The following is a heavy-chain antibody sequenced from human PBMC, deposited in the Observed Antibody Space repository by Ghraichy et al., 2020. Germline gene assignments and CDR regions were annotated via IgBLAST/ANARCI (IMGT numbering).Heavy chain of an antibody. J-gene: IGHJ3*02. Sequence: LTCVVSGFTFISYDMNWVRQAPGKGLEWVSYISSSSSYIYYADSVEGRFTISRDNDKNLLFLQMDSLRAEDTAVYYCARDPGYCSGGRCFGDAFDIWGQGTMVIVST. CDR3: ARDPGYCSGGRCFGDAFDI. CDR2: ISSSSSYI. D-gene: IGHD2-15*01. CDR1: GFTFISYD. V-gene: IGHV3-21*01.